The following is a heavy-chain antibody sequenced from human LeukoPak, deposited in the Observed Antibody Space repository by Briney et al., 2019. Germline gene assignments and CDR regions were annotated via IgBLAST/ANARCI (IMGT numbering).Heavy chain of an antibody. D-gene: IGHD4-17*01. CDR2: ISSSGSTI. CDR1: GFTFSSYE. Sequence: PGGSLRLSCAASGFTFSSYEMKWVRQAPGKGLEWVSYISSSGSTIYYADSVKGRFTISRDNAKNSLYLQMNSLRAEDTAVYYCARGGAYGDYDVDYWGQGTLVTVSS. CDR3: ARGGAYGDYDVDY. J-gene: IGHJ4*02. V-gene: IGHV3-48*03.